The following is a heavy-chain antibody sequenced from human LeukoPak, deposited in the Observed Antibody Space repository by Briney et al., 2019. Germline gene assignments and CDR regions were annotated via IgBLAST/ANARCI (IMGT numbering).Heavy chain of an antibody. CDR3: ARDGVGAFDI. CDR1: GFTFSSYA. D-gene: IGHD3-10*01. CDR2: ISYDGSNK. Sequence: GGSLRLSCAASGFTFSSYAMHWVRQAPGKGLEWVAVISYDGSNKYYADSVKGRFTISRDNSKNTLYLQMNSLRAEDTAVYYCARDGVGAFDIWGQGTMVTVSS. J-gene: IGHJ3*02. V-gene: IGHV3-30-3*01.